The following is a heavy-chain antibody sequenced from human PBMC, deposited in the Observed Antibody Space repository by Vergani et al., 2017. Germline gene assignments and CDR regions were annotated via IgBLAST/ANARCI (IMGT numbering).Heavy chain of an antibody. CDR2: IYYSGFT. V-gene: IGHV4-30-4*01. CDR1: GGSISSDNYY. CDR3: ARYSVGDSEYFQH. Sequence: QVQLQESGPGLVKPSQTLSLTCTVSGGSISSDNYYWSWIRQPPGKGLEWIGYIYYSGFTYYNPSLKSRVSISVDTSKNQFSLKLSSVTAADTAVYYCARYSVGDSEYFQHWGQGTLVTVSS. D-gene: IGHD5/OR15-5a*01. J-gene: IGHJ1*01.